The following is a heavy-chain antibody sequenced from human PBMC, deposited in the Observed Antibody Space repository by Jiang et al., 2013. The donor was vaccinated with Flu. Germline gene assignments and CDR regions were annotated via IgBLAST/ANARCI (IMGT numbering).Heavy chain of an antibody. CDR3: ARATPGYCSGGTCPLTEFDY. CDR2: IYSGGST. D-gene: IGHD2-15*01. J-gene: IGHJ4*02. Sequence: IQPGGSLRLSCAASGITVRSNYMNWVRQAPGKGLEWVSVIYSGGSTFYADSVKGRFTISRDNSKNTLSLQMNSLRADDTAVYFCARATPGYCSGGTCPLTEFDYWGQGTLVSVSS. CDR1: GITVRSNY. V-gene: IGHV3-53*01.